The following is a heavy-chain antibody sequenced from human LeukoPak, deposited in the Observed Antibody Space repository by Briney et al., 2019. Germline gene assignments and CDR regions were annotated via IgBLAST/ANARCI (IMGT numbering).Heavy chain of an antibody. Sequence: GGALRLSCSASGFTFNTYAMRWVPQAPGKGLEWVSVMSGDGGSTFYADSVKGRFTISRDNSKNTLYLQMNSLRAEDTAVYYCARSSYTAMAKYYFDYWGQGTQVTVSS. CDR3: ARSSYTAMAKYYFDY. CDR2: MSGDGGST. CDR1: GFTFNTYA. J-gene: IGHJ4*02. D-gene: IGHD5-18*01. V-gene: IGHV3-23*01.